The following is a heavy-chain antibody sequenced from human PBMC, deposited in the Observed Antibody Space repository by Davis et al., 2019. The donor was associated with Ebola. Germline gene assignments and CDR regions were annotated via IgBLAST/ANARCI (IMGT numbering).Heavy chain of an antibody. J-gene: IGHJ6*02. D-gene: IGHD2-15*01. CDR2: IIPIFGTA. CDR3: ASCYPIYYYYGMDV. V-gene: IGHV1-69*13. CDR1: LGTLISYA. Sequence: SSVNVSCMASLGTLISYAISWVRQPPGHGLAWMGGIIPIFGTANYAQKFQGIVTNTADESTSTAYMELSSLSSENTAVYYCASCYPIYYYYGMDVWGQGTTVTVSS.